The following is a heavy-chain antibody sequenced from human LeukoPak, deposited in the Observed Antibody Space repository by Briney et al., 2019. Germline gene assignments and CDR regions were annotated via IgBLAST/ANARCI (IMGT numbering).Heavy chain of an antibody. V-gene: IGHV4-59*08. CDR2: IYSSGST. Sequence: SETLSLTCTVSGGSIRSYYWSWIRQPPGKGLEWIGYIYSSGSTNYNPSLKSRVTMSVDTSKNQCSLKLTSVTAADTAVYYCASLTSEGWYFDLWGRGTLVTVSS. CDR3: ASLTSEGWYFDL. CDR1: GGSIRSYY. D-gene: IGHD1-14*01. J-gene: IGHJ2*01.